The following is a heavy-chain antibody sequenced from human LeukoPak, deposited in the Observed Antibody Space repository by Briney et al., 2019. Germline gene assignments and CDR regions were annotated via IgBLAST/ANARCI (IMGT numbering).Heavy chain of an antibody. D-gene: IGHD5-12*01. Sequence: SETLSLTCTVSGGSISSYYWSWIRQPPGKGLEWIGYNSGSTYYNPSLKSRVTISVDTSKNQFSLKLSSVTAADTAVYYCARGDSGYEPLDYWGQGTLVTVSS. CDR2: NSGST. V-gene: IGHV4-59*12. CDR3: ARGDSGYEPLDY. CDR1: GGSISSYY. J-gene: IGHJ4*02.